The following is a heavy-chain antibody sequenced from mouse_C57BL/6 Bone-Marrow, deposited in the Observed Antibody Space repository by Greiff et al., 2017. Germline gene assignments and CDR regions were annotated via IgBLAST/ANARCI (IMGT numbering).Heavy chain of an antibody. D-gene: IGHD1-1*01. CDR1: GYTFPSYG. Sequence: VQLQQSGAELARPGASVTLSCKASGYTFPSYGISWVKQRTGQGLEWIGEIYPRSGNTYYNAKFKGKATLTADKSSSTAYMELRSLTSEDSADYFGARVRTVVSDYWGQGTTRTVSS. V-gene: IGHV1-81*01. CDR3: ARVRTVVSDY. J-gene: IGHJ2*01. CDR2: IYPRSGNT.